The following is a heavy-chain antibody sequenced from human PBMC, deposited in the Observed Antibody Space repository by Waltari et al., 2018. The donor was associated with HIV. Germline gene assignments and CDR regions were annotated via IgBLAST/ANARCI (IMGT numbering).Heavy chain of an antibody. CDR3: ARVESMLRVVHFDY. D-gene: IGHD3-16*01. J-gene: IGHJ4*02. V-gene: IGHV1-18*04. CDR1: GYSLWSYS. CDR2: ISGYNYNT. Sequence: QIQLVESGGEMKKTGASVKVSCKASGYSLWSYSISWVRQAPGQGLEWMGWISGYNYNTKYAEKFQGRVTMTTDTSTSTAYMELRNLRSDDTAMYYCARVESMLRVVHFDYWGQGTLVTVSS.